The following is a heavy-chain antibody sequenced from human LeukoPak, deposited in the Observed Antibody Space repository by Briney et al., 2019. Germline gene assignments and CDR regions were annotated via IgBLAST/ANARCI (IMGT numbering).Heavy chain of an antibody. J-gene: IGHJ1*01. CDR2: IYYSGST. CDR1: GGSISSYY. CDR3: ARDTNDSSGYPH. D-gene: IGHD3-22*01. V-gene: IGHV4-59*01. Sequence: SETLSLTCTVSGGSISSYYWSWIRQPPGKGLEWIGYIYYSGSTNYNPSLKSRVTISVDTSKNQFSLKLSSVTAADTAVYYCARDTNDSSGYPHWGQGTLVTVSS.